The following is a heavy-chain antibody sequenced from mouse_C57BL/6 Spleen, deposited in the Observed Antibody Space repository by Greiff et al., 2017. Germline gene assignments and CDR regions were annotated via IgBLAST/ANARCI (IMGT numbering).Heavy chain of an antibody. CDR3: ARTTYDYDEGRLYYFDY. CDR2: IDPSDSYT. J-gene: IGHJ2*01. CDR1: GYTFTSYW. D-gene: IGHD2-4*01. Sequence: QVQLQQPGAELVKPGASVKLSCKASGYTFTSYWMQWVKQRPGQGLEWIGEIDPSDSYTNYNQKFTGKATLTVDTSSSTAYMQLSSLTSEDSAVYYCARTTYDYDEGRLYYFDYWGQGTTLTVSS. V-gene: IGHV1-50*01.